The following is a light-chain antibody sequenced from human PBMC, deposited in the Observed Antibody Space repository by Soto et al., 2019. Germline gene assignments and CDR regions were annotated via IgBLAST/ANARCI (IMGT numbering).Light chain of an antibody. V-gene: IGKV3-15*01. Sequence: DIVMTQSPVSLCVSPGEGANLXCRASQSTSANVVWYQQRAGQAPSLLIYEESSRATGIQARFRGTGSRTEFTLTISSLQSADFAVYYCQQYNHRPRRFGQGTKV. J-gene: IGKJ1*01. CDR1: QSTSAN. CDR3: QQYNHRPRR. CDR2: EES.